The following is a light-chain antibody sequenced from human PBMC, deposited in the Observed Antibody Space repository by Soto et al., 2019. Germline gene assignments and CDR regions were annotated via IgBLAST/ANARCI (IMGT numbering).Light chain of an antibody. J-gene: IGKJ4*01. CDR3: QQRSNWPPVT. V-gene: IGKV3-11*01. CDR2: DAS. Sequence: EIVLTLSPAPLSLSPGERATPSCRASQSINRHLAWYRQKPGQAPRLLIYDASNRATGIPARFSGSGSGTDFTLTISSLEPEDFGVYYCQQRSNWPPVTFGGGTKVDI. CDR1: QSINRH.